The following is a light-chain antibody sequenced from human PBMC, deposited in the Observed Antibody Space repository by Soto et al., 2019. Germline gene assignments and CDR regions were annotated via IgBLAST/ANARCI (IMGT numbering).Light chain of an antibody. CDR1: SSDIGRYNY. CDR3: TSYTSVTTWV. Sequence: QSVLTQPASVSGSPGQSITISCTGTSSDIGRYNYVSWYQQHPGKALKLMIYGVSNRPSGISNRFSASKSGNTASLTISGLQPEDEADYYCTSYTSVTTWVFGGGTQLTVL. J-gene: IGLJ3*02. CDR2: GVS. V-gene: IGLV2-14*01.